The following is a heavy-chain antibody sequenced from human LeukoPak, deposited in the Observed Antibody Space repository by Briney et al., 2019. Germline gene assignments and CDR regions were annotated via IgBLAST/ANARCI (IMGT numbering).Heavy chain of an antibody. CDR1: GYTFTSYY. V-gene: IGHV1-46*04. CDR2: INPSGGST. Sequence: GASVKVSCKASGYTFTSYYIHWVRQAPGQGLEWMEIINPSGGSTRYAQKLEGRVTMTRDTSTSTVYMEVSSLRSEDTAVYFCARDLCGGDCYSEDAFDIWGQGTMVTVSS. D-gene: IGHD2-21*02. J-gene: IGHJ3*02. CDR3: ARDLCGGDCYSEDAFDI.